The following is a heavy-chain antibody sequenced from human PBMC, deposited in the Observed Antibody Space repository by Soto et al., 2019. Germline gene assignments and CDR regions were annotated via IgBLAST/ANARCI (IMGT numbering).Heavy chain of an antibody. CDR2: INPNSGGT. CDR3: ARDPFSNYLSSYGMDV. D-gene: IGHD2-2*01. CDR1: GYTFTGYY. Sequence: ASGKVSCKASGYTFTGYYMHWVRQAPGQGLEWMGWINPNSGGTNYAQKFQGWVTMTRDTSISTAYMELSRLRSDETAVYYCARDPFSNYLSSYGMDVWGQGTTVTVSS. J-gene: IGHJ6*02. V-gene: IGHV1-2*04.